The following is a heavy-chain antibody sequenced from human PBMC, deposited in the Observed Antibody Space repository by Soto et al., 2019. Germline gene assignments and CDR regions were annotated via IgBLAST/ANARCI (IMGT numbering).Heavy chain of an antibody. CDR1: GGSINTAAYY. J-gene: IGHJ5*02. CDR2: IYNSGTT. Sequence: SETLSLTCTVSGGSINTAAYYWSWIRQPPGEDLEWIGHIYNSGTTYINPSLKSRVTISVDRSKNQFSLKLSSVTAADTAVYYCARSGYGSGSYPVLSWGQGTLVTVSS. CDR3: ARSGYGSGSYPVLS. V-gene: IGHV4-30-4*02. D-gene: IGHD3-10*01.